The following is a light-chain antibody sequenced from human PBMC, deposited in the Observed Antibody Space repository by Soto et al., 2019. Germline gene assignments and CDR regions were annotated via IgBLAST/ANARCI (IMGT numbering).Light chain of an antibody. V-gene: IGKV3-20*01. J-gene: IGKJ4*01. CDR3: QQFSSYPLT. CDR1: QTVRNNY. CDR2: DAS. Sequence: EFVLTQSPGTLSLSPGERATLSCRASQTVRNNYLAWYQQKPGQAPRLLIYDASSRATGIPDRFSGSGSGTDFTLTISRLEPEDFAVYYCQQFSSYPLTLGGGTKVDIK.